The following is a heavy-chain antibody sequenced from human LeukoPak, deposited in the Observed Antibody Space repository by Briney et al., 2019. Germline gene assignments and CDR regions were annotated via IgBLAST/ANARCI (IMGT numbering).Heavy chain of an antibody. V-gene: IGHV3-48*03. CDR1: GFTFSSHE. CDR2: IGSSGSPT. CDR3: AREVAGTGTSEYDY. Sequence: GGSLRLSCTASGFTFSSHEMNWVRQAPGKGLEWVSYIGSSGSPTYYADSVKGRFTISRDNAKNSLYLQMNSLRVEDTAIYYCAREVAGTGTSEYDYWGQGTLVTVSS. D-gene: IGHD6-19*01. J-gene: IGHJ4*02.